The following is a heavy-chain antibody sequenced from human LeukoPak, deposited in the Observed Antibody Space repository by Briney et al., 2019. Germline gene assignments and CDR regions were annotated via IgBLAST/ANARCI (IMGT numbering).Heavy chain of an antibody. CDR1: GGSISSRSYY. J-gene: IGHJ6*04. V-gene: IGHV4-39*07. CDR2: LYYSGST. Sequence: KPSETLPLTCTVSGGSISSRSYYWGWIRQPPGKGLEWIGSLYYSGSTYYNPSLKSRVTISVDTSKNQFSLKLSSVTAADTAVYYCARGDIVAPLDVWGKGTTVTISS. CDR3: ARGDIVAPLDV. D-gene: IGHD5-12*01.